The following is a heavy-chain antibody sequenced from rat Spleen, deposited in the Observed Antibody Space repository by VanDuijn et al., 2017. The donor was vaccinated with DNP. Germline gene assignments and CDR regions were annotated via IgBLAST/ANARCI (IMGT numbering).Heavy chain of an antibody. J-gene: IGHJ2*01. CDR3: TTLNFYASLAEYFDF. CDR2: IVHDGSRT. Sequence: EVQLVESGGGLVQPGRSLKVSCAASGFVFSDYNMAWVRQGPREGLEWVATIVHDGSRTYYRDSVKGRFTISRDNAKNILHLQMDSLRSEDTATYYCTTLNFYASLAEYFDFWGQGVMVTVSS. CDR1: GFVFSDYN. V-gene: IGHV5S10*01. D-gene: IGHD1-12*01.